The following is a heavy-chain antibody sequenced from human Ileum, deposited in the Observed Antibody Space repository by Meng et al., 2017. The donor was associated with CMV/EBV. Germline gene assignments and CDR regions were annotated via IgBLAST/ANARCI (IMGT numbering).Heavy chain of an antibody. D-gene: IGHD3-10*01. Sequence: QGSDPGLVKTSETLSLTCYVSGGSISNYYWSWIRQPAGKGLEWIAHIYTSGTTNYNPSLKSRVTMSVDTSRNQFSLKLTSVTAADTAVYYCARNYGSGNWNFFHYWGQGTLVTVSS. CDR2: IYTSGTT. V-gene: IGHV4-4*07. CDR3: ARNYGSGNWNFFHY. CDR1: GGSISNYY. J-gene: IGHJ4*02.